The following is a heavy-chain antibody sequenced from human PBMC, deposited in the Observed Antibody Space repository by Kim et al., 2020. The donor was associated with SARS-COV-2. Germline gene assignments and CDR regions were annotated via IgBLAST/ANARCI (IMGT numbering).Heavy chain of an antibody. J-gene: IGHJ3*01. V-gene: IGHV1-2*02. CDR2: T. Sequence: TKKAERFKARVTMTRDTSISTVYMELSRLKSDDSAVYYCARGANTLSAFDLWGQGTMVTVSS. CDR3: ARGANTLSAFDL.